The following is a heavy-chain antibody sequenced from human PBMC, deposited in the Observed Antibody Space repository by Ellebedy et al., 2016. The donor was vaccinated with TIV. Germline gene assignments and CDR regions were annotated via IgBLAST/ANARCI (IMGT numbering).Heavy chain of an antibody. V-gene: IGHV4-39*01. Sequence: MPGGSLRLSCSVSGGSVSTTRYYWAWIRQPPGEGLEWIGRVYYSGSPYYHPSFKSRVTLSADTSKNQFSLNMRAVTAADTAVYYCARIDPWQPIDDWGQGILVTVSS. CDR2: VYYSGSP. D-gene: IGHD2-21*01. CDR3: ARIDPWQPIDD. CDR1: GGSVSTTRYY. J-gene: IGHJ4*02.